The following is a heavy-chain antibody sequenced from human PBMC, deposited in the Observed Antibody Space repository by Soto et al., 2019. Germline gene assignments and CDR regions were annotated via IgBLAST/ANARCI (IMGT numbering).Heavy chain of an antibody. CDR2: IYPGDSDV. V-gene: IGHV5-51*01. D-gene: IGHD3-22*01. CDR1: GYRFTSYW. Sequence: GESLKISCQGSGYRFTSYWIAWVRQMAGKGLEWVGVIYPGDSDVKYSPSFEGHITISVDRSDSTAYLQWTSLKASDTAMYFWARHFDSSGYYPDYWGRGAQVTLSS. CDR3: ARHFDSSGYYPDY. J-gene: IGHJ4*02.